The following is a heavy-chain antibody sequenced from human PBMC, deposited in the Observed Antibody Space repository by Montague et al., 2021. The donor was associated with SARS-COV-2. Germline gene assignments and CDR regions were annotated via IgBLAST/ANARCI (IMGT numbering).Heavy chain of an antibody. D-gene: IGHD3-22*01. CDR1: GGSISSGSYY. V-gene: IGHV4-61*02. CDR2: IYTSGST. CDR3: ARDGGIGDSGSNTWSYYYGMDV. Sequence: TLSLTCTVSGGSISSGSYYWSWIRQPAGKGLEWIGRIYTSGSTNYNPSLKSRVTISVGTSKNQFSLKLSSVTAADTAVYYCARDGGIGDSGSNTWSYYYGMDVWGQGTTVTVSS. J-gene: IGHJ6*02.